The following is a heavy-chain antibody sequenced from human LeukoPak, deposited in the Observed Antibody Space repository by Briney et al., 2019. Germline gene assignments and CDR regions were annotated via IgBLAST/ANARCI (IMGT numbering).Heavy chain of an antibody. D-gene: IGHD7-27*01. Sequence: GGSLRLSCAASGFTVSSNYMSWVRQAPGKGLEWVSVIYSGGSTYYADSVKGRFTISRDNSKNTLYLQMNSLRAEDTAVYYCAVLNWGLNPYYYYGMDVWGQGTTVTVSS. CDR2: IYSGGST. CDR3: AVLNWGLNPYYYYGMDV. J-gene: IGHJ6*02. V-gene: IGHV3-53*01. CDR1: GFTVSSNY.